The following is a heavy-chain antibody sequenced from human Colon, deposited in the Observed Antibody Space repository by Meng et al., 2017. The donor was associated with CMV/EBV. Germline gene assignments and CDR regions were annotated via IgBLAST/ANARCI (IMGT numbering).Heavy chain of an antibody. J-gene: IGHJ5*02. D-gene: IGHD5-24*01. CDR3: ARGEGYYDR. CDR1: GYTFTDYY. CDR2: INPNSGDT. V-gene: IGHV1-2*06. Sequence: QVQLVQSGPEVKKPGASVKVSCKASGYTFTDYYIHWVRQAPGQGLEWMGRINPNSGDTNYAQKFQGRVTMTTDTDTSTVFMELRSLTSDDTAEYYCARGEGYYDRWGQGTLVTVSS.